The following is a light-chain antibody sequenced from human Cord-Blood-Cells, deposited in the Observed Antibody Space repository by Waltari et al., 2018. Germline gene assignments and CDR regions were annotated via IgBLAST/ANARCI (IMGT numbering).Light chain of an antibody. V-gene: IGKV3-20*01. Sequence: EIVLTQSPGTLSLSPGERAPLSCSASQSVSSSYLAWYQQNPGQAPRLLIYGASSRATGIPDRFSGSGSGTDFNLTISRLEPEDFAVYDCEQYGSSPSKFGQGTRLEMK. CDR2: GAS. CDR3: EQYGSSPSK. CDR1: QSVSSSY. J-gene: IGKJ5*01.